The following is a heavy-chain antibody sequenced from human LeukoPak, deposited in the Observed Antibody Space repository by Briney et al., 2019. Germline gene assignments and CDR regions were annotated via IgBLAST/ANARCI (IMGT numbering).Heavy chain of an antibody. V-gene: IGHV3-30-3*01. CDR1: GFTFSRYA. Sequence: PGGSLRLSCATSGFTFSRYAMHWVRQAPGKGLEWVALISYDANIGSNKYYADSVKGRFTISRDNSKNTLYLQMNSLRAEDTAVYYCARDGGYDFWSGYYQDYWGQGTLVTVPS. CDR3: ARDGGYDFWSGYYQDY. D-gene: IGHD3-3*01. CDR2: ISYDANIGSNK. J-gene: IGHJ4*02.